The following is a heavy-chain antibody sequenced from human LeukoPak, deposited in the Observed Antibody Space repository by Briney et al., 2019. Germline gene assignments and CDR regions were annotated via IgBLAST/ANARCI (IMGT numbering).Heavy chain of an antibody. CDR2: INHSGST. Sequence: SSETLSLTCTVSGGSISSYYWSWIRQPPGKGLEWIGEINHSGSTNYNPSLKSRVTISVDTSKNQFSLKLSSVTAADTAVYYCARAYTPFYCSGGSCSAYYFDYWGQGTLVTVSS. V-gene: IGHV4-34*01. CDR1: GGSISSYY. D-gene: IGHD2-15*01. J-gene: IGHJ4*02. CDR3: ARAYTPFYCSGGSCSAYYFDY.